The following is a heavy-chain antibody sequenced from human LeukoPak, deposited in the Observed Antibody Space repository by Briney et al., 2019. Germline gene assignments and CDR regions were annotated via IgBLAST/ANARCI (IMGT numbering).Heavy chain of an antibody. CDR3: ARDDGVLLWFGELLNAFDI. J-gene: IGHJ3*02. V-gene: IGHV3-21*01. CDR2: ISSSSSYI. D-gene: IGHD3-10*01. CDR1: GFTFSSYS. Sequence: GGSLRLSCAASGFTFSSYSMNWVRQAPGKGLEWVSSISSSSSYIYYADSVKGRFTISRDNAKNSLYLQMNSLRAEDTAVYYCARDDGVLLWFGELLNAFDIWGQGTMVTVSS.